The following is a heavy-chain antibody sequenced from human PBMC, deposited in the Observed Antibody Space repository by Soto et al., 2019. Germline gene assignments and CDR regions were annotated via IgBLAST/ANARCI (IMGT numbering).Heavy chain of an antibody. CDR1: GYTFTNYW. Sequence: ESLKISCKGSGYTFTNYWIGWVRQMPGKGLEWMGIIYPGDSDTKYNPSFQGQVTISADKSITTTYLQWSSLKASDTAIYYCAASIFYYGMDVWGQGTTVTVSS. CDR2: IYPGDSDT. J-gene: IGHJ6*02. V-gene: IGHV5-51*01. CDR3: AASIFYYGMDV.